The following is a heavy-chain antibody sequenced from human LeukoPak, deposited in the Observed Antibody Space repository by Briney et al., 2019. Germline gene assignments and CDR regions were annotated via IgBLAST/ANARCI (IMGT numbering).Heavy chain of an antibody. CDR3: AKGDYYDGSGPWPFY. V-gene: IGHV3-30*02. CDR1: GFTFSSYG. D-gene: IGHD3-22*01. CDR2: IRYDGSNK. J-gene: IGHJ4*02. Sequence: PGGSLRLSCAASGFTFSSYGMHWVRQAPGKGLEWVAFIRYDGSNKYYADSVKGRFTISRDNSKNTLYLQMNSLRAEDTAVYYCAKGDYYDGSGPWPFYWGQGTLVTVSS.